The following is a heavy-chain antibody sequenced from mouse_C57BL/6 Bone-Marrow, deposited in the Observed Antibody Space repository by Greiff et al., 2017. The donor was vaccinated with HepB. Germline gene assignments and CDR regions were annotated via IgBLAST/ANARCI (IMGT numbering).Heavy chain of an antibody. CDR3: AIMKAYYSSYKGYYFDY. D-gene: IGHD2-5*01. CDR1: GYTFTSYW. CDR2: IHPSDSDT. J-gene: IGHJ2*01. Sequence: VQLKQPGAELVKPGASVKVSCTASGYTFTSYWMHWVKQRPGQGLEWIGRIHPSDSDTNYNQKFKGKATLTVDKSSSTAYMQLSSLTSEDSAVYYCAIMKAYYSSYKGYYFDYWGQGTTLTVSS. V-gene: IGHV1-74*01.